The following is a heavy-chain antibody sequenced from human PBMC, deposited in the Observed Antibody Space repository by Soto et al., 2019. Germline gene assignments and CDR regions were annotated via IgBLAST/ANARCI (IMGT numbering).Heavy chain of an antibody. Sequence: ASVKVSCKVSGYTLTELSMHWVRQAPGKGLEWMGGFDPEDGETIYAQKFQGRVTMTEDTSTDTAYMELSSLRSEDTAVYYCASSPLSGSYYYCYGMDVWGQGTTVTVSS. CDR2: FDPEDGET. V-gene: IGHV1-24*01. CDR1: GYTLTELS. CDR3: ASSPLSGSYYYCYGMDV. J-gene: IGHJ6*02. D-gene: IGHD1-26*01.